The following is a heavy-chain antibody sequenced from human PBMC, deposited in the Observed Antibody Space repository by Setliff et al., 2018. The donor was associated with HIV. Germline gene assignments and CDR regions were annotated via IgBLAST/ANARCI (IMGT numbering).Heavy chain of an antibody. CDR2: ISSSDTTI. CDR3: AKTQTVITVYGPFDS. Sequence: GGSLRLSCAASGFTFSDYYMSWIRQAPGKGLEWVSYISSSDTTIYYADSVKGRFTISRDNANNTVYLQMNSLRAEDTAMYYCAKTQTVITVYGPFDSWGQGTPVTVSS. D-gene: IGHD4-4*01. V-gene: IGHV3-11*01. J-gene: IGHJ4*02. CDR1: GFTFSDYY.